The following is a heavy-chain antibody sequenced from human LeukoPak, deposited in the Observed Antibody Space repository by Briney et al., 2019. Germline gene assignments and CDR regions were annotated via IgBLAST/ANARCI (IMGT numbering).Heavy chain of an antibody. D-gene: IGHD3-22*01. V-gene: IGHV1-46*01. Sequence: ASVKVSCKASGYTFSSYYIHRVRQAPGQGLEWMGIINPRGGSTSYAQKFQGRVTMTRDKSTSTVNMELSSLRSEDTAVYYCARGANYYESSGYYLVYWGQGTLVTVSS. CDR1: GYTFSSYY. CDR2: INPRGGST. J-gene: IGHJ4*02. CDR3: ARGANYYESSGYYLVY.